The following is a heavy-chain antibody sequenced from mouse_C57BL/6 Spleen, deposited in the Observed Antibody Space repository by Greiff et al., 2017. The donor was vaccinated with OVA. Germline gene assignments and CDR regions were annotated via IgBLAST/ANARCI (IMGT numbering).Heavy chain of an antibody. CDR2: IRLKSDNYAT. J-gene: IGHJ2*01. Sequence: EVKLMESGGGLVQPGGSMKLSCVASGFTFSNYWMNWVRQSPEKGLEWVAQIRLKSDNYATHYAESVKGRFTISRDDSKSSVYLQMNNLRAEDTGIYYCTEDYGRWNYFDYWGQGTTLTVSS. D-gene: IGHD1-1*01. CDR1: GFTFSNYW. V-gene: IGHV6-3*01. CDR3: TEDYGRWNYFDY.